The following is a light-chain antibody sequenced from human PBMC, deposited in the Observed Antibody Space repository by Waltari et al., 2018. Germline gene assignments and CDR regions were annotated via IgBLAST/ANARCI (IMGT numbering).Light chain of an antibody. V-gene: IGKV3D-20*01. J-gene: IGKJ2*01. CDR1: QSVSSSY. Sequence: IVLKQSPPTLSLSPGERATLACRASQSVSSSYLAWYQQNPGLAPRLLIYDASSRATGIPDRFSGSGSGTDFTLTISRLEPEDFAVYYCQQYGSSPVTFGQGTKLEIK. CDR3: QQYGSSPVT. CDR2: DAS.